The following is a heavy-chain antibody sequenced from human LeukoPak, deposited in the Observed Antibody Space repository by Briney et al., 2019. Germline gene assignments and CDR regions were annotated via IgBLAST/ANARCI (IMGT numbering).Heavy chain of an antibody. Sequence: PGGSLRLSCAASGFTFSSYWMHWVRHAPGKGLVWVSRINSDGSSTSYADSVKGRFTISRDNAKNTLYLQMNSLRAEDTAVYYCARMDYDFWSGYYYYYYYYMDVWGKGTTVTVSS. D-gene: IGHD3-3*01. V-gene: IGHV3-74*01. CDR1: GFTFSSYW. J-gene: IGHJ6*03. CDR3: ARMDYDFWSGYYYYYYYYMDV. CDR2: INSDGSST.